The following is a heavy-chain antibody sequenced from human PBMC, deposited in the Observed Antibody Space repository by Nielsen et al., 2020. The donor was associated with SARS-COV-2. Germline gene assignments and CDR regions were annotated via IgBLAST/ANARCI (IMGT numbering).Heavy chain of an antibody. CDR3: ASTIVGYFDY. D-gene: IGHD3-9*01. Sequence: VRQMPGKGLEWMGIIYPGDSDTRYSPSFQGQVTISADKSISTAYLQWSSLKASDTAMYYCASTIVGYFDYWGQGTLVTVSS. J-gene: IGHJ4*02. V-gene: IGHV5-51*01. CDR2: IYPGDSDT.